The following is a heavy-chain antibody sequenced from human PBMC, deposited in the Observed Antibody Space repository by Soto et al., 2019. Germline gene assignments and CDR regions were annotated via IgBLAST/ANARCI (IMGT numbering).Heavy chain of an antibody. CDR3: AAGEASSRNLAPYYLDF. D-gene: IGHD6-13*01. V-gene: IGHV4-59*01. J-gene: IGHJ4*02. Sequence: SETLSLTCTVSGGSMRNYFWTWIRQPPGKGLEWIGYIHYSGTTSFFPSYNPSLRSRVTISEDTSKTQFSLKLLSVTTADTAVYFCAAGEASSRNLAPYYLDFWGQGTLVTVSS. CDR2: IHYSGTT. CDR1: GGSMRNYF.